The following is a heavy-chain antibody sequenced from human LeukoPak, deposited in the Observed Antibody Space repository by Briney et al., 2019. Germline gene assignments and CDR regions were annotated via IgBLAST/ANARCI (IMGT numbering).Heavy chain of an antibody. CDR3: ARAPYQTGRFDY. Sequence: SETLSLTFTVSCDSLSNYFWRLIRQSAREGPGGIGRIHSSGSTNYKPSVKSRLTMSVDTSKNQFSLKLTSVTAADTAVYFCARAPYQTGRFDYWGQGTLVTVSS. CDR2: IHSSGST. J-gene: IGHJ4*02. V-gene: IGHV4-4*07. CDR1: CDSLSNYF. D-gene: IGHD7-27*01.